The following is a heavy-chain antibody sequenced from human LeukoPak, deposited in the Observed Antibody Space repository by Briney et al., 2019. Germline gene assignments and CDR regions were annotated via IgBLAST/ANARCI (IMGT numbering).Heavy chain of an antibody. V-gene: IGHV4-34*01. CDR1: GGSFSGYY. CDR3: ARVESMYYFDY. D-gene: IGHD1-1*01. Sequence: KPSGTLSLTCAVYGGSFSGYYWSWIRQPPGKGLEWIGEINHSGSTNYNPSLKSRVTISVDTSKNQFSLKLSSVTAADTAVYYCARVESMYYFDYWGQGTLVTVSS. CDR2: INHSGST. J-gene: IGHJ4*02.